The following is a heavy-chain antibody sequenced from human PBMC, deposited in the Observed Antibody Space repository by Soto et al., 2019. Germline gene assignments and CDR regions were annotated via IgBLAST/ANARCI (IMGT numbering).Heavy chain of an antibody. D-gene: IGHD3-16*01. V-gene: IGHV3-30*14. CDR1: GFTFSSYA. CDR3: VRDAPGLGAPYYYYGMDV. Sequence: GGSLRLSCAASGFTFSSYAMHWVRQAPGKGLEWVAVISYDGSNKYYADSVKGRFTISRDNSKNTLYLQMNNLRAEDTAVYYCVRDAPGLGAPYYYYGMDVWGQGTTVTVSS. CDR2: ISYDGSNK. J-gene: IGHJ6*02.